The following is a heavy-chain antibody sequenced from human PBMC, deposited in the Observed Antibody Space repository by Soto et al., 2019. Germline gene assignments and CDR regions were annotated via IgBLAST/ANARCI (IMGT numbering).Heavy chain of an antibody. CDR3: ARGPRVSSTGTGAH. Sequence: GGSLRLSCAVSGFTFIAYWIHFFRQVPWKGLTWVSRISDDGSTATYADSVKGRFVISRDNAKNSLYLEMNTLRVDDSGLYYCARGPRVSSTGTGAHWGRGTLVTVSS. D-gene: IGHD1-1*01. CDR1: GFTFIAYW. CDR2: ISDDGSTA. V-gene: IGHV3-74*01. J-gene: IGHJ4*02.